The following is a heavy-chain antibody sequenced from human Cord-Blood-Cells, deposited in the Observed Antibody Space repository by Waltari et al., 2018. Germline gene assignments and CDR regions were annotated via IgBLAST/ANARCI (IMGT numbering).Heavy chain of an antibody. CDR3: ARGSDYIVVVPAASYWYFDL. V-gene: IGHV4-34*01. Sequence: QVQLQQWGAGLLKPSETLSLTCAVYGGSFSGYYWSWTRQPPGKGLEWIGEINHSGSTNYNPSLKSRVTISVDTSKNQFSLKLSSVTAADTAVYYCARGSDYIVVVPAASYWYFDLWGRGTLVTVSS. J-gene: IGHJ2*01. D-gene: IGHD2-2*01. CDR1: GGSFSGYY. CDR2: INHSGST.